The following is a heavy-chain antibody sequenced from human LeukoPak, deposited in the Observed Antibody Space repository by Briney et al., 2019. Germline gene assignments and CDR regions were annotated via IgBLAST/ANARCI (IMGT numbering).Heavy chain of an antibody. CDR3: ARVRLLWFGELTGMDWFDP. CDR1: GGSISSYY. D-gene: IGHD3-10*01. Sequence: SETLSLTCTVSGGSISSYYWSWIRQPPGKGLEWIGYIYYSGSTNYNPSLKSRVTISVDTSKNQFSLKLSSVTAADTAVYYCARVRLLWFGELTGMDWFDPWGQGTLVTVSS. V-gene: IGHV4-59*12. CDR2: IYYSGST. J-gene: IGHJ5*02.